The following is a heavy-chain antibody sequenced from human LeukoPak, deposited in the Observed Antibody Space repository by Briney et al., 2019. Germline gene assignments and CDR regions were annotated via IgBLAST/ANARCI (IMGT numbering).Heavy chain of an antibody. Sequence: SETLSLTCAVYGGSFSGYYWSWIRQPPGKGLEWIGEINHSGSTIYIPSLKSRVTTSVDTSKNQFSLKLSSVTAADTAVYYCATSRQLLDNWFDPWGQGTLVTVSS. CDR3: ATSRQLLDNWFDP. V-gene: IGHV4-34*01. CDR2: INHSGST. J-gene: IGHJ5*02. D-gene: IGHD2-2*01. CDR1: GGSFSGYY.